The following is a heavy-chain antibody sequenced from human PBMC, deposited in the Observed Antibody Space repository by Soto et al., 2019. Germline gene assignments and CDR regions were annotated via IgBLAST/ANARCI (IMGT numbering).Heavy chain of an antibody. CDR1: GFTFSSYW. CDR2: INSDGTST. V-gene: IGHV3-74*01. Sequence: HPGGSLRLSCAASGFTFSSYWMHWVRQVPGKGLVWVSRINSDGTSTSYADSVKGRFTISRDNAKNTLYLQMDSLRAEDTAVYYCARDQDLTYYDFWSGYPSSYMDVWGKGTTVPSP. J-gene: IGHJ6*03. CDR3: ARDQDLTYYDFWSGYPSSYMDV. D-gene: IGHD3-3*01.